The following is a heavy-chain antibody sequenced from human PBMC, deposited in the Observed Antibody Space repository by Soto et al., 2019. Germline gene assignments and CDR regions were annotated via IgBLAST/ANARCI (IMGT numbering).Heavy chain of an antibody. V-gene: IGHV4-39*01. CDR1: GGSISSSSYY. CDR3: ARHTRALYRNCSGGSCQGTFDY. D-gene: IGHD2-15*01. Sequence: SETLSLTCTVSGGSISSSSYYWGWIRQPPGKGLEWIGSIYYSGSTYYNPSLKSRVTISVDTSKNQFSLKLSSVTAADTAVYYCARHTRALYRNCSGGSCQGTFDYWGQGTLVTVS. J-gene: IGHJ4*02. CDR2: IYYSGST.